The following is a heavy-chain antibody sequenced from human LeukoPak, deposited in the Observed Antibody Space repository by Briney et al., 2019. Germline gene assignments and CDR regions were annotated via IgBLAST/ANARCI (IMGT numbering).Heavy chain of an antibody. Sequence: PGGSLRLSCAASGFTFSGSVMLWDRQASGKGLEWVGRIRSKANNYATAYVASLKGRFTISRDDSKNTAFLQMNSLKTEDTAVYYCTSNYCSGGSCYLYWGQGTLVTVSS. CDR3: TSNYCSGGSCYLY. V-gene: IGHV3-73*01. CDR1: GFTFSGSV. J-gene: IGHJ4*02. D-gene: IGHD2-15*01. CDR2: IRSKANNYAT.